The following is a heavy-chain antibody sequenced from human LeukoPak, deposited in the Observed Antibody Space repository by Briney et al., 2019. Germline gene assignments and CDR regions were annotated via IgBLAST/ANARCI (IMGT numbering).Heavy chain of an antibody. CDR3: AKGGWYPDY. D-gene: IGHD6-19*01. Sequence: GGSLRLSCAASGFTFCNSFLSWVRQSPGEGLEWVAYIKKDGSEQFYVDSVKGRFTISRDNAKNSLDLQMNSLQVEDTAVYYCAKGGWYPDYWGLGSLVTVSS. J-gene: IGHJ4*02. CDR1: GFTFCNSF. CDR2: IKKDGSEQ. V-gene: IGHV3-7*01.